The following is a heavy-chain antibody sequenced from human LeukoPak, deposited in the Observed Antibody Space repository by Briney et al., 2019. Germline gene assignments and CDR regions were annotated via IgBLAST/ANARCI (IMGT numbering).Heavy chain of an antibody. CDR1: GYTFSGYY. CDR3: ARTYEKMATMGAFHY. V-gene: IGHV1-2*02. D-gene: IGHD5-24*01. J-gene: IGHJ4*02. Sequence: ASVKVSCKASGYTFSGYYMQWVRQAPGQGPECMGWINPKNGGTNYAQKFQGRVTLTRDTSISTAYMELSGLRSDDTAVYYCARTYEKMATMGAFHYWGQGTLVTVSS. CDR2: INPKNGGT.